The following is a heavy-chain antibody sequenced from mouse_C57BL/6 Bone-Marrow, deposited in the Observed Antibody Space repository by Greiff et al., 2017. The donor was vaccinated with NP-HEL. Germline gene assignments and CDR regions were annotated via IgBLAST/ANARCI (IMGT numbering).Heavy chain of an antibody. CDR2: IYPGGGNT. Sequence: VKLQQSGAELVRPGASVKLSCKASGYTFTDYYINWVKQRPGQGLEWIARIYPGGGNTYYNEKFKGKATLTAEKSSSTAYMQLSSLTSEDSAVYFCARSHWVDYWGQGTSVTVSS. V-gene: IGHV1-76*01. CDR1: GYTFTDYY. CDR3: ARSHWVDY. J-gene: IGHJ4*01.